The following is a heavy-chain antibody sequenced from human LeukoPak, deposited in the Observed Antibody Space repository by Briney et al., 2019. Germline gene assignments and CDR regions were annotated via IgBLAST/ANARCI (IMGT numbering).Heavy chain of an antibody. CDR3: ARFYDILTVFDY. V-gene: IGHV4-39*01. D-gene: IGHD3-9*01. CDR1: GGSISSSSSY. Sequence: PSETLSLTCTVSGGSISSSSSYWGWIRQPPGKGLEWIGGIYYSGSTYYNPSLKSRVTISVDTSKNQFSLKLSSVTAADTAVYYCARFYDILTVFDYWGQGTLVTVSS. CDR2: IYYSGST. J-gene: IGHJ4*02.